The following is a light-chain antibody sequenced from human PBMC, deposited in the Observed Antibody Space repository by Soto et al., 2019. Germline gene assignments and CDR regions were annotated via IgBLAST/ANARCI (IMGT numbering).Light chain of an antibody. V-gene: IGLV1-47*01. CDR1: SSNIGRNY. Sequence: QLVLTQPPSASGTPGQRVTISCSGSSSNIGRNYVYWYQQLPGTAPKLLIYRNNQLPSGVPDRFSGSKSGTSASLAISGLRSEDEADYYCAAWDDSLSGTWVFGGGTKLTVL. CDR2: RNN. CDR3: AAWDDSLSGTWV. J-gene: IGLJ3*02.